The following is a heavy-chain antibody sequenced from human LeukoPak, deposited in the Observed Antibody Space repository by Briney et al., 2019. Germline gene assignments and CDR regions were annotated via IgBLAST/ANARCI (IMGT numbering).Heavy chain of an antibody. D-gene: IGHD6-13*01. CDR3: ARLRGAAAGD. Sequence: SETLSLTCTVSGGSISSSSYYWGWIRQPPGKGLEWIGSIYYSGSTYYNPSLKSRVTISVDTSKNQFSLKLSSVTAADTAVYYCARLRGAAAGDWGQGTLVTVSS. CDR1: GGSISSSSYY. V-gene: IGHV4-39*07. J-gene: IGHJ4*02. CDR2: IYYSGST.